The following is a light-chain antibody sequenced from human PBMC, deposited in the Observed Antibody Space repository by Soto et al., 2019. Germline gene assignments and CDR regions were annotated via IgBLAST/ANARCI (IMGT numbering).Light chain of an antibody. CDR2: DAS. CDR3: QQSESPSLT. CDR1: QSINNG. Sequence: DIQMTQSPSTLSAYVGDKVTITCRAGQSINNGLAWYQQKPGKAPKLLIYDASSLESGIPSRFSRSGSGTEFTLTISSLQPDDFATYYCQQSESPSLTFGGGTKVDIK. V-gene: IGKV1-5*01. J-gene: IGKJ4*01.